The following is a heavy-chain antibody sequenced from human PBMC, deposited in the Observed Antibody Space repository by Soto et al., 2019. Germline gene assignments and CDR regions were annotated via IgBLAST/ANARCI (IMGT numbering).Heavy chain of an antibody. Sequence: GGSLRLSCAASGFTFSSYAMHWVRQAPGKGLEWVAVISYDGSNKYYADSVKGRFTISRDNSKNTLYLQMNSLRAEDTAVYYCAREGAPYDSSAAGYWGQGTLVTVSS. CDR3: AREGAPYDSSAAGY. CDR2: ISYDGSNK. V-gene: IGHV3-30-3*01. D-gene: IGHD3-22*01. J-gene: IGHJ4*02. CDR1: GFTFSSYA.